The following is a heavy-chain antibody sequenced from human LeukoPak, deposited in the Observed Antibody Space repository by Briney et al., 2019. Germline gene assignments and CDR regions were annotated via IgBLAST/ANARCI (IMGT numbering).Heavy chain of an antibody. CDR2: IDTDGSNT. D-gene: IGHD3-16*01. CDR1: GFTFSSYW. Sequence: AGGSLRLSCAASGFTFSSYWMHWVRQAPGKGLVWVSRIDTDGSNTAYADSVKGRFTISRDNAKNTLYLQMNNLRTEDTAVYYCAKVFQIGDRHYFDYWGQGTLVTVSS. J-gene: IGHJ4*02. V-gene: IGHV3-74*01. CDR3: AKVFQIGDRHYFDY.